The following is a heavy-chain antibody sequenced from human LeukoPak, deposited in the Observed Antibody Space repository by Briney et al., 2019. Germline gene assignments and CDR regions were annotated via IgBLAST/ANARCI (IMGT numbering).Heavy chain of an antibody. D-gene: IGHD6-6*01. CDR3: ARGPNSNWSGLDF. J-gene: IGHJ4*02. CDR2: IGSSGGGI. CDR1: GFTFSTYT. V-gene: IGHV3-23*01. Sequence: GGSLRLSCAASGFTFSTYTMYWVRHPPGKGLEWVSIIGSSGGGIHYADSVKGRFTISRDNSKNALYLQMNSLRVEDTAVYYCARGPNSNWSGLDFWGQGTLLTVSS.